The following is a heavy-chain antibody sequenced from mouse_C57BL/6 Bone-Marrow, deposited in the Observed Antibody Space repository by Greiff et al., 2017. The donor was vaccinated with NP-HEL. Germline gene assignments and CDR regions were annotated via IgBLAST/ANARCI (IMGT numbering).Heavy chain of an antibody. CDR1: GYTFTSYW. D-gene: IGHD1-1*01. J-gene: IGHJ1*03. CDR3: ARARPYYYGSSPYWYFEV. V-gene: IGHV1-69*01. Sequence: QVQLKQPGAELVMPGASVKLSCKASGYTFTSYWMHWVKQRPGQGLEWIGEIDPSDSYTNYNQKFKGKSTLTVDKSSSTAYMQLSSLTSEDSAVYYCARARPYYYGSSPYWYFEVWGTGTTVTVSS. CDR2: IDPSDSYT.